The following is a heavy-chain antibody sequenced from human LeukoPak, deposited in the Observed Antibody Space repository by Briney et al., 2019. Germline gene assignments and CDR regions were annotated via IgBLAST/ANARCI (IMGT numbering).Heavy chain of an antibody. V-gene: IGHV3-7*01. Sequence: PGGSLRLSCAASGFTFSSYWMSWVRQAPGKGLEWVANIKQDGSEKYYVDSVKGRFTISRDNAKNSLYLQMNSLRAEDTAVYYCARGGFYCSGGSCYSDYWGQGTLVTVSS. CDR1: GFTFSSYW. CDR3: ARGGFYCSGGSCYSDY. D-gene: IGHD2-15*01. CDR2: IKQDGSEK. J-gene: IGHJ4*02.